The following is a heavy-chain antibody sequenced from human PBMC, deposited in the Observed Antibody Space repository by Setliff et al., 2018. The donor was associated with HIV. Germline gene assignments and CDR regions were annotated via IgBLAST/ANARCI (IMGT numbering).Heavy chain of an antibody. Sequence: ASVKVSCKASGYTFTSHYIHWARQAPGQGLEWMGWINVNNDATNYAQKFQGRVTMTRDTSINTAYMELSRLRSDDTAVYYCARVGSHGFFDYWGQGTLVTVSS. CDR3: ARVGSHGFFDY. CDR2: INVNNDAT. CDR1: GYTFTSHY. V-gene: IGHV1-2*02. J-gene: IGHJ4*02.